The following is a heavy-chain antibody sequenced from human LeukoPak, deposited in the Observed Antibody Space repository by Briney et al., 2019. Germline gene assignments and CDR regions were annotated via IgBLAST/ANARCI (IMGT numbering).Heavy chain of an antibody. D-gene: IGHD6-19*01. CDR3: AKVPSYSGGWDSYYYNGMDV. Sequence: GGPLRLSCAASGFTFSSYGMHWVRQAPGKGLEWVAFISFDGNNKYYADSVKGRFTISRDNSKNTLYLQMNSLRAEDTAVYYCAKVPSYSGGWDSYYYNGMDVWGQGTTVTVSS. CDR1: GFTFSSYG. J-gene: IGHJ6*02. V-gene: IGHV3-30*18. CDR2: ISFDGNNK.